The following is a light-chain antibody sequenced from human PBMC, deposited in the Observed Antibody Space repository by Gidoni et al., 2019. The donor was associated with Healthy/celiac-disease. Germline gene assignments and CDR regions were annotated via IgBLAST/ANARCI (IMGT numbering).Light chain of an antibody. J-gene: IGKJ1*01. CDR2: AAS. CDR1: QSISSY. CDR3: QQSYNTPRT. V-gene: IGKV1-39*01. Sequence: DIQMTQSPSSLSGSVGDRVTSNCRESQSISSYSYWYQQKPGKAPKLLIYAASSLQSGVPSRFSGSGSGTEFTLTISSLQPEDFGTYYCQQSYNTPRTFGQGTKVEIK.